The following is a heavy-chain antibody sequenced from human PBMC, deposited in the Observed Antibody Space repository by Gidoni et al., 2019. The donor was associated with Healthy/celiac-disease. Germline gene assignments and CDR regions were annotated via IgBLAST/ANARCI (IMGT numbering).Heavy chain of an antibody. CDR3: ARDLGYYYGMDV. Sequence: EVQLVESGGGFIQPGGSLRLSCAASSFTVSSNYMSWVRQAPGKGLEWVSVIYSGGSTYYADSVKGRFTISRDNSKNTLYLQMNSLRAEDTAVYYCARDLGYYYGMDVWGQGTTVTVSS. V-gene: IGHV3-53*01. J-gene: IGHJ6*02. CDR2: IYSGGST. CDR1: SFTVSSNY.